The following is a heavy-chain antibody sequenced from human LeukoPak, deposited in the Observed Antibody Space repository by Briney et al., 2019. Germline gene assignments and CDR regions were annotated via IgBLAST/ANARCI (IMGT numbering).Heavy chain of an antibody. J-gene: IGHJ5*02. Sequence: SETLSLTCAVSGGSISSFYWSWIRQPPGKGLEWIGYIYYSGTTNCNPSLKSRVTISVDTSKNQFSLQLSSVTAADTAVYYCARGNYDFWSDKPNWFDPWGQGTLVTVSS. CDR2: IYYSGTT. D-gene: IGHD3-3*01. CDR3: ARGNYDFWSDKPNWFDP. CDR1: GGSISSFY. V-gene: IGHV4-59*01.